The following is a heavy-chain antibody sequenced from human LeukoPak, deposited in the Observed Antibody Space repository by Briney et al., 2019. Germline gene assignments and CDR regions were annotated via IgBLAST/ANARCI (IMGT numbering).Heavy chain of an antibody. V-gene: IGHV3-21*01. CDR3: ATTEGGYYYYFDY. CDR2: ISSSSSYI. D-gene: IGHD3-22*01. J-gene: IGHJ4*02. CDR1: GFTFSSYS. Sequence: GGSLRLSCAASGFTFSSYSMNWVRQAPGKGLEWVSSISSSSSYIYHADSVKGRFTISRDNAKNSLYLQMNSLRAEDTAVYYCATTEGGYYYYFDYWGQGTLVTVSS.